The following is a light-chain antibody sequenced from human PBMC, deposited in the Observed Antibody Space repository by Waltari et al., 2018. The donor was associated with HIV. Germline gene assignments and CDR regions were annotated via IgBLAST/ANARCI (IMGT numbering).Light chain of an antibody. J-gene: IGLJ2*01. V-gene: IGLV2-23*02. CDR2: EAT. CDR3: CSYASSATLVI. CDR1: STDIANSNL. Sequence: QSALTQPASVSGSPGQSTSISCTETSTDIANSNLFPWYQPRTGQAPKPLIFEATKRPSGVSSRFSGSKSGNTASLTISDLQHDDEADYYCCSYASSATLVIFGGGTRVTVL.